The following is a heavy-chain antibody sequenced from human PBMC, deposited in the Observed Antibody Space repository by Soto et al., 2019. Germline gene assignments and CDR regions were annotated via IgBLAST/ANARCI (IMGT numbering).Heavy chain of an antibody. CDR1: GYTFTSYA. CDR3: ARVCLQRCFDY. V-gene: IGHV1-3*05. CDR2: INAGNGNT. Sequence: QVQLVQSGAEEKKPGASVKVSCKASGYTFTSYAMHWVRQAPGQRLEWMGWINAGNGNTKYSQKFQGRVTITRDTSASTAYMELSSLRSEDTAVYYSARVCLQRCFDYWGQGTLVTVSS. J-gene: IGHJ4*02. D-gene: IGHD5-18*01.